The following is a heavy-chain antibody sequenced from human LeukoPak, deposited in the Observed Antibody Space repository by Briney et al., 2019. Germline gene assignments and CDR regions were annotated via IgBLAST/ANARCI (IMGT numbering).Heavy chain of an antibody. J-gene: IGHJ4*02. Sequence: GGSLRLSCAASGFTFSSYSMNWVRQAPGKGLEWVSSISNSGSYIYYADSVKGRFTISRDNAKNSLYLQMNSLRAEDTAVYYCARWALYNSVAKTNPGFDYWGQGTLVTVSS. V-gene: IGHV3-21*01. CDR1: GFTFSSYS. CDR3: ARWALYNSVAKTNPGFDY. CDR2: ISNSGSYI. D-gene: IGHD6-19*01.